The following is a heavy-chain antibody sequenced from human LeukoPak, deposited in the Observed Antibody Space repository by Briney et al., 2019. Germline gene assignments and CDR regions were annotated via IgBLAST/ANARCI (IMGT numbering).Heavy chain of an antibody. CDR1: GFTFSSYA. Sequence: EAGGSLRLSCAASGFTFSSYAMSWVRQAPGKGLEWVSAISGSGGSTYYADSVKGRFTISRDNSKNTLYLQMNSLRAEDTAVYYCAKDQFSSGLNWFDPWGQGTLVTVSS. D-gene: IGHD6-19*01. CDR3: AKDQFSSGLNWFDP. CDR2: ISGSGGST. V-gene: IGHV3-23*01. J-gene: IGHJ5*02.